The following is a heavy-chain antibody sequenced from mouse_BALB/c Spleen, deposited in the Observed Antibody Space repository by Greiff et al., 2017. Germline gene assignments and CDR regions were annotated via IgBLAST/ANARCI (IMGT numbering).Heavy chain of an antibody. CDR3: ARDYRSLFDY. J-gene: IGHJ2*01. V-gene: IGHV3-2*02. CDR1: GYSITSDYA. CDR2: ISYSGST. D-gene: IGHD2-14*01. Sequence: EVKLMESGPGLVKPSQSLSLTCTVTGYSITSDYAWNWIRQFPGNKLEWMGYISYSGSTSYNPSLKSRISITRDTSKNQFFLQLNSVTTEDTATYYCARDYRSLFDYWGQGTTLTVSS.